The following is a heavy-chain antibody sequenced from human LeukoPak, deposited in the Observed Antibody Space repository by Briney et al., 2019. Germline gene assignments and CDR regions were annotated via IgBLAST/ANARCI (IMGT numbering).Heavy chain of an antibody. D-gene: IGHD3-22*01. CDR2: INPSGGST. V-gene: IGHV1-46*01. J-gene: IGHJ6*02. CDR1: GYTFTSYY. Sequence: ASVKVSCKASGYTFTSYYMHWVRQAPGQGLEWMGIINPSGGSTSYAQKFQGRVTMTRDTSTSTVYMELSSLRSEDTAVYYCARDLARAGYYETAYYYYGMDVWGQGTTVTVSS. CDR3: ARDLARAGYYETAYYYYGMDV.